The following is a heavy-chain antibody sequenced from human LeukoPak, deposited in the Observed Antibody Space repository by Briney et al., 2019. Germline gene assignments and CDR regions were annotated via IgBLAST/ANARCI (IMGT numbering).Heavy chain of an antibody. CDR2: IYSSGST. D-gene: IGHD3-10*01. CDR3: ARHYDSGSYPLDF. J-gene: IGHJ4*02. V-gene: IGHV4-59*08. Sequence: PSQTLSLTCTVSGGSIRGYFWSWIRQPPGKGLERIGHIYSSGSTTYTPSLQGRVTISLDTSKNQFSLKLSSVTAADTAVYYCARHYDSGSYPLDFWGQGTLVTVSS. CDR1: GGSIRGYF.